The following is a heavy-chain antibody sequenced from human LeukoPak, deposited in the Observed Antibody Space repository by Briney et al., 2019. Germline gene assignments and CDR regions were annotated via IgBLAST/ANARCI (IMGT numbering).Heavy chain of an antibody. CDR1: GFTFSSYS. V-gene: IGHV3-7*01. CDR3: ARIRPGYYFDY. CDR2: IKQDGSEK. J-gene: IGHJ4*02. D-gene: IGHD2-2*01. Sequence: PGGSLRLSCAASGFTFSSYSMSWVRQAPGKGLEWVANIKQDGSEKYYVDSVKGRFTISRDNAKNSPSLQMNSLRAEDTAVYYCARIRPGYYFDYWGQGTLVTVSS.